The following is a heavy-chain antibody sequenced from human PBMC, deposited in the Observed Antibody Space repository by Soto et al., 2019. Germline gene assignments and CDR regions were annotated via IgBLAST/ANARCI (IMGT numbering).Heavy chain of an antibody. J-gene: IGHJ3*02. D-gene: IGHD3-16*01. Sequence: GGSLRLSCAASGFTFSSYAMHWVRQAPGKGLGWVAVISYDGSNKYYADSVKGRFTISRDNSKNTLYLQMNSLRAEDTAVYYCAKEKERSRVGGSSAFDIWGQGTMVTVSS. CDR2: ISYDGSNK. CDR1: GFTFSSYA. V-gene: IGHV3-30*18. CDR3: AKEKERSRVGGSSAFDI.